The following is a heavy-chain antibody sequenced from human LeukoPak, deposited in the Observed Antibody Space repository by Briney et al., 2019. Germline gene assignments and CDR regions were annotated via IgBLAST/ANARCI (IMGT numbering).Heavy chain of an antibody. J-gene: IGHJ4*02. V-gene: IGHV3-9*03. CDR2: ISWNSGSI. CDR1: GFTFDDYA. D-gene: IGHD3-16*01. CDR3: AKGAARLSLFTSFDY. Sequence: GRSLRLSCAAPGFTFDDYAMHWVRQAPGKGLEWVSGISWNSGSIGYADSAKGRFTISRDNAKNSLYLQMNSLRPEDMALYYCAKGAARLSLFTSFDYWGQGTLVTVSS.